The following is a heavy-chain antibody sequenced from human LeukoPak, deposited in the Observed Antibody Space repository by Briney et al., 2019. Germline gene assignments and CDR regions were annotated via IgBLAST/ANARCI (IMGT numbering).Heavy chain of an antibody. V-gene: IGHV3-33*01. J-gene: IGHJ5*02. Sequence: PGGSLRLSCAASGFTFSSYGMHWVRQAPGKGLEWVAVIWYDGSNKYYADSVKGRFTISRDNSKNTLYLQMNSLRAEDTAVYYCARQAYSSNLGWFDPWGQGTLVTVSS. CDR3: ARQAYSSNLGWFDP. CDR2: IWYDGSNK. D-gene: IGHD6-13*01. CDR1: GFTFSSYG.